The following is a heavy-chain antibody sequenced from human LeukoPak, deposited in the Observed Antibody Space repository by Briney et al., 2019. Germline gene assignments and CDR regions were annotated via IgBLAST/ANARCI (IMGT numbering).Heavy chain of an antibody. Sequence: GGSLRLSCAASGFTFSNYAMRWVRQAPGKGLEWVSAVSGRDTSTYYTDSVKGRFTISRDNSKNTLYLQMNSLSAEYTAIYYCAKWGDYDVLTGYYDSDYWGQGTLVTVSS. CDR2: VSGRDTST. CDR3: AKWGDYDVLTGYYDSDY. J-gene: IGHJ4*02. D-gene: IGHD3-9*01. CDR1: GFTFSNYA. V-gene: IGHV3-23*01.